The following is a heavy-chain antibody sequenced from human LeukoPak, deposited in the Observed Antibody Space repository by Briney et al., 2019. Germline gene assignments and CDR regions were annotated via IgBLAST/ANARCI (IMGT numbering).Heavy chain of an antibody. CDR3: ARALSSSPFVLPL. V-gene: IGHV3-21*01. CDR2: ISSSSSYI. J-gene: IGHJ3*01. CDR1: GFTFSSYI. D-gene: IGHD6-6*01. Sequence: GGSLRLSCAASGFTFSSYIMNRVREAPGKGLKWFSSISSSSSYIYYADSVQGRFTISRDNAKNSLYLQMNSLRAEDTAVCYCARALSSSPFVLPLWGQETMVTVSS.